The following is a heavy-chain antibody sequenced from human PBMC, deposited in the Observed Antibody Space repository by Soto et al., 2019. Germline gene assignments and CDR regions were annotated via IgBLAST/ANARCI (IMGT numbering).Heavy chain of an antibody. CDR3: ARRGDWNAFDN. D-gene: IGHD1-1*01. CDR2: IYPSDSDT. CDR1: GYSFTSYW. V-gene: IGHV5-51*01. Sequence: GESLKISCKGSGYSFTSYWIGWVRQMPGKGLEWMGMIYPSDSDTRFSPSFQSQVTISVDKSLSTAYLQWNSLEASDTAMYYCARRGDWNAFDNWGQGTLVTVSS. J-gene: IGHJ4*02.